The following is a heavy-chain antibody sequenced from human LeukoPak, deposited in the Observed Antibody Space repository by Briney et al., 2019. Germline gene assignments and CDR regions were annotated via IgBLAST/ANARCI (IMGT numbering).Heavy chain of an antibody. CDR1: GGSISSYY. CDR3: ARDHGGALDY. CDR2: IYYSGST. D-gene: IGHD3-16*01. Sequence: SETLSLTCTVSGGSISSYYWSWIRQPPGKGLEWIGYIYYSGSTNYNPSLKSRVTISVDTSKNQFSLKLSSVTAADTAVYYCARDHGGALDYWGQGTLVTVSS. V-gene: IGHV4-59*01. J-gene: IGHJ4*02.